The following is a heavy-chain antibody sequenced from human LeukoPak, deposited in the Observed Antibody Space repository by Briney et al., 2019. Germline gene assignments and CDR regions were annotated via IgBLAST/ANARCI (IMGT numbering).Heavy chain of an antibody. CDR2: ISSGSSYI. D-gene: IGHD6-19*01. V-gene: IGHV3-21*01. J-gene: IGHJ4*02. CDR1: GFTFSNYY. Sequence: GGSLRLSCAASGFTFSNYYMNWVRQAPGKGLEWVSSISSGSSYIYYADSLKGRFTISRDNAKNSLYLQMNSLRAEDTAVYYCATGVRGYNSALDYWGQGTQVTVSP. CDR3: ATGVRGYNSALDY.